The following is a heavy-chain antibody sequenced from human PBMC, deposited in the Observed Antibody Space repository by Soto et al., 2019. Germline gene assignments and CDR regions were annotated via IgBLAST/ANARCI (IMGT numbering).Heavy chain of an antibody. CDR2: ISGSGGST. CDR3: ANMRTYYYDSSGPSLFDY. V-gene: IGHV3-23*01. Sequence: GGSLRLSCAASGFTFSSYAMSWVRQAPGKGLEWVSAISGSGGSTYYADSVKGRFTISRDNSKNTLYLQMNSLRAEDTAVYYCANMRTYYYDSSGPSLFDYWGQGTLVPVSS. CDR1: GFTFSSYA. J-gene: IGHJ4*02. D-gene: IGHD3-22*01.